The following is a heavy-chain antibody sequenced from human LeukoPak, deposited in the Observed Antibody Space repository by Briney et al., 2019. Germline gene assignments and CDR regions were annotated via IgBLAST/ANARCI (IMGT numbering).Heavy chain of an antibody. Sequence: GGSLRLSCEASGFTFSIYTMSWVRQAPGKGLEWVSIISAGSRHIYCADSVRGRFTISRDDAKNSLYLQMNTLRAEDTAVYYCARDGYQVPTTFGTFDPWGQGTLVTVSS. CDR2: ISAGSRHI. V-gene: IGHV3-21*01. J-gene: IGHJ5*02. CDR1: GFTFSIYT. CDR3: ARDGYQVPTTFGTFDP. D-gene: IGHD3-3*01.